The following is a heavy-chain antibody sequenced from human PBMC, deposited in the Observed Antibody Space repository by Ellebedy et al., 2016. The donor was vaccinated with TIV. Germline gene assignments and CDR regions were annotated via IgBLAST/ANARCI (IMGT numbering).Heavy chain of an antibody. CDR1: GFTFSDYY. J-gene: IGHJ6*02. CDR3: ASGIAAVIFEIEYYYGMDV. CDR2: ISSSGSTI. D-gene: IGHD6-13*01. Sequence: GGSLRLSXAASGFTFSDYYMSWIRQAPGKGLEWVSYISSSGSTIYYADSVKGRFTISRDNAKNSLYLQMNSLRAEDTAVYYCASGIAAVIFEIEYYYGMDVWGQGTTVTVSS. V-gene: IGHV3-11*04.